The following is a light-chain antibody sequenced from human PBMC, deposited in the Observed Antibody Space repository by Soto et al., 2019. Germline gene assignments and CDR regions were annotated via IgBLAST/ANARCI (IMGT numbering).Light chain of an antibody. CDR2: GAS. CDR3: QQYNDWPRT. CDR1: QSVANN. V-gene: IGKV3-15*01. J-gene: IGKJ1*01. Sequence: EIVMTQSPVTLSLSPGDRATLSCRASQSVANNLAWFQQRPGQAPRLLVYGASATATGIPARFSGSGSGTDFTLTISSLQSEDFAVYYCQQYNDWPRTFGQGTKVEIK.